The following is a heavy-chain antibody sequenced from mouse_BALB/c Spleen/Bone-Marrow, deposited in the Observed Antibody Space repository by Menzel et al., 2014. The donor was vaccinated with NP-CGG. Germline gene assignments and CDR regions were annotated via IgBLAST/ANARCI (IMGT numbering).Heavy chain of an antibody. J-gene: IGHJ4*01. CDR2: LDPSTTET. CDR3: ARWPLALDH. CDR1: GYTFTTYW. Sequence: VQLQQSGPELVRPGTSVKMSCKASGYTFTTYWMPWVTQRPGQGLEWIGMLDPSTTETKLNQKFKDKATLNVDKSSNTAYMQLSSLTSEDSAVFNWARWPLALDHWGQGTSVTVSS. V-gene: IGHV1-59*01.